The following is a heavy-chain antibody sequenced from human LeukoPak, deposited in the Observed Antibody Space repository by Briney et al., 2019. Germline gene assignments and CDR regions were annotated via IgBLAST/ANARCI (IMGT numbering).Heavy chain of an antibody. CDR2: ITSTSSYI. CDR1: GFTFSNYN. J-gene: IGHJ3*02. CDR3: ARGVGAAGEDAFDI. D-gene: IGHD1-26*01. V-gene: IGHV3-21*01. Sequence: GGSLRLSCAASGFTFSNYNMNWVRQAPGKGLEWVSSITSTSSYIYYADSVKGRFTISRDNAKNSLYLQMNSLRAGDTAVYYCARGVGAAGEDAFDIWGQGTMVTVSS.